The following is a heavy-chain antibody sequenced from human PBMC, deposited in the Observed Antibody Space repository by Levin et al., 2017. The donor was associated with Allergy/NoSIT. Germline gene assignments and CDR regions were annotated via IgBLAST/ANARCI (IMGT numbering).Heavy chain of an antibody. V-gene: IGHV4-39*01. J-gene: IGHJ6*02. CDR2: IYYRGST. Sequence: SQTLSLTCTVSGGAMNSSHYYWAWIRQPPGKGLEWLACIYYRGSTYYNPSLKSRLIMSVDTPKNQFSLRLSSVTAADTAIYYCARHEGGYYYYGLNVWGQGTTVTVSS. CDR3: ARHEGGYYYYGLNV. CDR1: GGAMNSSHYY.